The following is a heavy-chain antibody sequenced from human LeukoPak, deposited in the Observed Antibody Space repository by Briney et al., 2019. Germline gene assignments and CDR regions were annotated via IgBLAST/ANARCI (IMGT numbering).Heavy chain of an antibody. CDR1: GFTFSSYS. D-gene: IGHD2-21*02. CDR3: AIGVIFCGGDCYQYYYYYYMDV. V-gene: IGHV3-21*01. CDR2: ISSSSSYI. Sequence: SGGSLRLSCAASGFTFSSYSMNWVRQAPGKGLEWVSSISSSSSYIYYADSVKGRFTISRDNAKNSLYLQMNSLRAEDTAVYYCAIGVIFCGGDCYQYYYYYYMDVWGKGTTVTVSS. J-gene: IGHJ6*03.